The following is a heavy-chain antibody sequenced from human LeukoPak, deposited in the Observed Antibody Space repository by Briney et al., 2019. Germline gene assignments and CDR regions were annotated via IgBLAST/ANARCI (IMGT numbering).Heavy chain of an antibody. CDR2: MKPNSGNT. Sequence: GASVKVSCXASGYTFTSYDIDWVRQATGQGLEWMGWMKPNSGNTGYAQKFQGRVTITRNTSISTAYMELSSLRSEDTAVYYRARGRPRGRHCSSTSCPADFDYWGQGTLVTVSS. CDR1: GYTFTSYD. CDR3: ARGRPRGRHCSSTSCPADFDY. J-gene: IGHJ4*02. V-gene: IGHV1-8*03. D-gene: IGHD2-2*01.